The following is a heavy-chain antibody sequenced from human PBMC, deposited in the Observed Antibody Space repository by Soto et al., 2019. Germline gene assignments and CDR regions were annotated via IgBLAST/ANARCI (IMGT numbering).Heavy chain of an antibody. CDR2: IYYSGST. CDR1: GGSISSYY. CDR3: ARGQGSMIVNLYYVDY. Sequence: QVQLQESGPGLVKPSETLSLTCTVPGGSISSYYWRWIRQPPGKGLEWIGYIYYSGSTNYNPSLKIRVSVSVDTSKNQFSLKLSAVTAADTAVYYCARGQGSMIVNLYYVDYWGQGTLVTVSS. V-gene: IGHV4-59*01. D-gene: IGHD3-22*01. J-gene: IGHJ4*02.